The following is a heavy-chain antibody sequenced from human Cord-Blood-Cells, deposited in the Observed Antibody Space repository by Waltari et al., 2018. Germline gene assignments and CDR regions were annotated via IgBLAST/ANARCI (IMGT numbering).Heavy chain of an antibody. D-gene: IGHD6-13*01. CDR2: INYSGST. CDR3: ASPSGWYSSNWFDP. Sequence: QLQLQESGPGLVKPSETLSLTCTVSGGSISSSSYYWGWIRQPPGKGLDWIGSINYSGSTYYNPSLKSRVTISVDTSKNQFSLKLSSVAAADTAVYYCASPSGWYSSNWFDPWGQGTLVTVSS. CDR1: GGSISSSSYY. V-gene: IGHV4-39*01. J-gene: IGHJ5*02.